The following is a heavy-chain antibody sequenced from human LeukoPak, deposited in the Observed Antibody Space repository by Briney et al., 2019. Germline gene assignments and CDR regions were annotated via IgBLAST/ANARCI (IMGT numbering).Heavy chain of an antibody. CDR2: INPNSGGA. CDR1: GYTFTGYY. CDR3: ERGGYCSGGSCYNPFDY. J-gene: IGHJ4*02. Sequence: ASVKVSCKASGYTFTGYYMHWVRQAPGQGLEWMGRINPNSGGANYAQKLQGRVTLTRDTSISTAYMELSRLRSDDTAVYYCERGGYCSGGSCYNPFDYWGQGTLVTVSS. D-gene: IGHD2-15*01. V-gene: IGHV1-2*06.